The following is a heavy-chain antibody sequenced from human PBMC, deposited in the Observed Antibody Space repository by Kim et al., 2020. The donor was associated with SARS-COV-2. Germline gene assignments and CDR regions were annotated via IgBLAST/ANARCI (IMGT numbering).Heavy chain of an antibody. CDR1: GFRFSNYE. D-gene: IGHD6-19*01. Sequence: GGSLRLSCAASGFRFSNYEMNWVRQTPGKGLAWISSIRLLILRLSYSSSVSVLFPISRDNANHSLYLQMNSLRAEDTAVYYCATPASTDGWYFDYWGRGTLVTVSS. CDR2: IRLLILRL. J-gene: IGHJ4*02. V-gene: IGHV3-48*03. CDR3: ATPASTDGWYFDY.